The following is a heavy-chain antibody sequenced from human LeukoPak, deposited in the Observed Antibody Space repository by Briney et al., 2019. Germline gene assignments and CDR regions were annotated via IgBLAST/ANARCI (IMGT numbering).Heavy chain of an antibody. J-gene: IGHJ5*02. V-gene: IGHV4-4*07. D-gene: IGHD6-13*01. CDR1: GGSITSYY. CDR3: ARDRYVHSSSWYNWFDP. Sequence: SEALSLTCTVSGGSITSYYWSWIRQPAGKGLEWIGRIYTSGSTNSNPSLKSRVTMSVDTSKNQFSLKLSSVTAADTAMYYCARDRYVHSSSWYNWFDPWGQGTLVTVSS. CDR2: IYTSGST.